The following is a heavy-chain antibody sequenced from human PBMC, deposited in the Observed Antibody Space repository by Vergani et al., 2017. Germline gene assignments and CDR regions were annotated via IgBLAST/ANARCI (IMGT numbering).Heavy chain of an antibody. Sequence: QVQLVESGGGVVQTGGSLRLSCAASGFTFSSYGMHWVRQAPGKGLEWVAFIRYDGSNKYYADSVKGRFTISRDNSKNTLYLQMNSLRAEDTAVYYCAKDFYSSSWYICPLDYWGQGTLVTVSS. CDR3: AKDFYSSSWYICPLDY. J-gene: IGHJ4*02. CDR2: IRYDGSNK. D-gene: IGHD6-13*01. CDR1: GFTFSSYG. V-gene: IGHV3-30*02.